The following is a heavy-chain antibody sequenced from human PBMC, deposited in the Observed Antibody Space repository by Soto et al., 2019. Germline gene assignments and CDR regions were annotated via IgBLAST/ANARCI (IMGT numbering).Heavy chain of an antibody. CDR1: GGTFSSYA. V-gene: IGHV1-69*01. Sequence: QVQLVQSGAEVKKPGSSVKVSCKASGGTFSSYAISWVRQAPGQGLEWMGGVIPIFGTANYAQKFQGRVTITADESTSTVYMELSSLRSEDTTVYYCARTLYLGYSGYDSGFDYWGQGTLVTVSS. D-gene: IGHD5-12*01. CDR3: ARTLYLGYSGYDSGFDY. CDR2: VIPIFGTA. J-gene: IGHJ4*02.